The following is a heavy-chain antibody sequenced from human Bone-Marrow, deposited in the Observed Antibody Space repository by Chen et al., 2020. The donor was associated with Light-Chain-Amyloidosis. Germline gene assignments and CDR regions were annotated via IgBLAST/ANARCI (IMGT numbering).Heavy chain of an antibody. D-gene: IGHD6-6*01. CDR1: GFTLSSYA. Sequence: QVQLVESGGGVVQPGRSLRLSCAASGFTLSSYAMHWVRQAPGKGLEGVAVIRYEGSNKYYAAAVKGGFTISRDNSNNTLYLLMNSLRAEDTAVYYCASTDSSSSSGYYDYGMDVWGQGTTVTVSS. CDR2: IRYEGSNK. J-gene: IGHJ6*02. CDR3: ASTDSSSSSGYYDYGMDV. V-gene: IGHV3-30-3*01.